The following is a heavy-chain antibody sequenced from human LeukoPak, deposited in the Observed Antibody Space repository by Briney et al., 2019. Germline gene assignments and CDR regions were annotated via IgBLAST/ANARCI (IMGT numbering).Heavy chain of an antibody. CDR3: ARGIYCSGGSCYAPFDY. D-gene: IGHD2-15*01. Sequence: ASVKVSCKASGGTFSSYAISWVRQAPGQGLEWMGGILPIFGTTNYAQKFQGRVTITADESTSTAYMELTSLRSEDTAVYYCARGIYCSGGSCYAPFDYWGQGTLVTVSS. V-gene: IGHV1-69*01. J-gene: IGHJ4*02. CDR1: GGTFSSYA. CDR2: ILPIFGTT.